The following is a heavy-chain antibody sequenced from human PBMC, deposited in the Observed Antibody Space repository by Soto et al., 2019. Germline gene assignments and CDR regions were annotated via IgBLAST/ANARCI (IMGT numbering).Heavy chain of an antibody. CDR2: INHSGST. V-gene: IGHV4-34*01. J-gene: IGHJ4*02. CDR3: VWGGIAPAGTAY. CDR1: GGSFSGYY. D-gene: IGHD6-13*01. Sequence: QVQLQQWGAGLLKPWETLSLTCAVYGGSFSGYYWSWIRQPPGKGLEWIGEINHSGSTNYNPSLKSRVTISVDTSKNQFSLKLSSVTAADTAVYYCVWGGIAPAGTAYWGQGTLVTVSS.